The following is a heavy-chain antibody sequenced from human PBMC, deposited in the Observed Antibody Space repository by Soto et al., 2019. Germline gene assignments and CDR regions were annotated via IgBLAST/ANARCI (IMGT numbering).Heavy chain of an antibody. Sequence: VQLVESEGGSVQPCRSLRLSCAASGFTFDDYAMHWVRRVPGNGLEWVSSSSWNGNIIGYADSGKGRFTISRDNAKNSLYLQMNSLRREGTALYYWAKGGPDDFCGGGRCYFESWGHGTLGTVSS. J-gene: IGHJ4*01. CDR1: GFTFDDYA. CDR2: SSWNGNII. CDR3: AKGGPDDFCGGGRCYFES. V-gene: IGHV3-9*01. D-gene: IGHD2-15*01.